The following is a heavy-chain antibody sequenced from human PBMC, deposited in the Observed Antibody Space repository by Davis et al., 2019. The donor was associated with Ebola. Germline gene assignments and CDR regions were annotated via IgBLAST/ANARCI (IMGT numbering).Heavy chain of an antibody. D-gene: IGHD2-21*02. J-gene: IGHJ6*02. CDR2: IIPILGIA. Sequence: AASVKVSCKASGGTFSSYAISWVRQAPGQGLEWMGRIIPILGIANYAQKFQGRVTITADKSTSTAYMELSSLRSEDTAVHYCASSMVTAPTFRGYYYGMDVWGQGTTVTVSS. V-gene: IGHV1-69*04. CDR1: GGTFSSYA. CDR3: ASSMVTAPTFRGYYYGMDV.